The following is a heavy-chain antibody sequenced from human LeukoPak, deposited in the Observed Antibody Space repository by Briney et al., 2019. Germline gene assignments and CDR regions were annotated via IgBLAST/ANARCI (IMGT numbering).Heavy chain of an antibody. V-gene: IGHV4-4*07. CDR2: IHTSGST. Sequence: KASETLSLTCTVSGGSISSYYWSWIRQPPGKGLEWIGRIHTSGSTNYNPSLKSRVTMSVDTSKNQFSLKVNSVTAADTAVYYCARGSYYYYYDSSGYEGTGFDYWGQGTLVTVSS. CDR1: GGSISSYY. D-gene: IGHD3-22*01. CDR3: ARGSYYYYYDSSGYEGTGFDY. J-gene: IGHJ4*02.